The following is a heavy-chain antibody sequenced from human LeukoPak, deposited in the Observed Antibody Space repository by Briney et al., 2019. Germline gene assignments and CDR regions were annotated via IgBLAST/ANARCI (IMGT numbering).Heavy chain of an antibody. J-gene: IGHJ5*02. V-gene: IGHV3-15*01. Sequence: PGGSLRLSCVGSGFTFSNAWVSWVPLAPEKGLEWLGRAKSETDGGTIDHAAPVNGRFNVSRDDSTNTVFLQMSSLKIEDTAVYYCTIDRLFFQSWGQGSLVTVSS. CDR3: TIDRLFFQS. CDR2: AKSETDGGTI. D-gene: IGHD3-3*01. CDR1: GFTFSNAW.